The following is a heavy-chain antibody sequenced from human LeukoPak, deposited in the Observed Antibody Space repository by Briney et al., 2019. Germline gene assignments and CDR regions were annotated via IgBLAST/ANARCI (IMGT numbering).Heavy chain of an antibody. J-gene: IGHJ4*02. V-gene: IGHV3-74*01. D-gene: IGHD1-26*01. CDR3: TTDLPTSESYSNDY. CDR1: GFTFSSYW. Sequence: AGGSLRLSCVASGFTFSSYWIHWVRQAPGKGLVWVSRINSDGGSTDYADSVKGRFTISRDNAKNTLYLQMNSLQTEDTAVYYCTTDLPTSESYSNDYWGQGTLVTVSS. CDR2: INSDGGST.